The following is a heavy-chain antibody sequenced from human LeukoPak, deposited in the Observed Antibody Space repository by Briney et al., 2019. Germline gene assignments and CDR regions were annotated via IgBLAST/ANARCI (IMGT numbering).Heavy chain of an antibody. CDR3: AREDPMVRGPPGY. CDR1: GFTFSSYS. V-gene: IGHV3-48*01. CDR2: ISSSSSTI. Sequence: VGSLRLSCAASGFTFSSYSMNWVRQAPGKGLEWVSYISSSSSTIYYADSVKGRFTISRDNAKNSLYLQMNSLRAEDTAVYYCAREDPMVRGPPGYWGQGTLVTVSS. D-gene: IGHD3-10*01. J-gene: IGHJ4*02.